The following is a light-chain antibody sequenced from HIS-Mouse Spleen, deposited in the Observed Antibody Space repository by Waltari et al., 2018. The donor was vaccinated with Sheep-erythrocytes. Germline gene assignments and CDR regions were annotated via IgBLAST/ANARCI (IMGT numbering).Light chain of an antibody. J-gene: IGKJ1*01. Sequence: DIVMTQSPDSLAVSLGERATINCKSSQSVLYSSNNKNYLAWYQQKPGQPPKLLIYWASTREAGVPDRFSGSGSGTEFTRTISSLQAEDVAVYYCQQYYSTPRPFGQGTKVEIK. CDR1: QSVLYSSNNKNY. CDR3: QQYYSTPRP. V-gene: IGKV4-1*01. CDR2: WAS.